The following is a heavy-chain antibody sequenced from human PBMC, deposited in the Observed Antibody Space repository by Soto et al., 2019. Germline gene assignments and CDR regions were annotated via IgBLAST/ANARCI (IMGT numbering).Heavy chain of an antibody. CDR1: GGSFSGYY. V-gene: IGHV4-34*01. J-gene: IGHJ4*02. CDR2: INHSGST. Sequence: SATLSPTCAVYGGSFSGYYWSWIRQPPGKGLEWIGEINHSGSTNYNPSLKSRVTISVDTSKNTLYLQMSSLRAEDTAVYYCVKGVQWSSGWYYFDYWGQGTLVTVSS. CDR3: VKGVQWSSGWYYFDY. D-gene: IGHD6-19*01.